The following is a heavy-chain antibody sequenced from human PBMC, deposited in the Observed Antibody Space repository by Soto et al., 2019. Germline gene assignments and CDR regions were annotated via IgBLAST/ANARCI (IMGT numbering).Heavy chain of an antibody. D-gene: IGHD6-19*01. J-gene: IGHJ5*02. CDR1: GGSISSYY. Sequence: PSETLSLTCTVSGGSISSYYWSWIRQPPGKGLEWIGYIYYSGSTNYNPSLESRVTISVDTSKNQFSLKLSSVAAADTAVYYCARDRPYRSRATGRGNWFDPWGEGTMVAVYS. CDR3: ARDRPYRSRATGRGNWFDP. V-gene: IGHV4-59*01. CDR2: IYYSGST.